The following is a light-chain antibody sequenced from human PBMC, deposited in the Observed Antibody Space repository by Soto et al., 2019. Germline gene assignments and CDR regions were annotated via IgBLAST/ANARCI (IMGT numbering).Light chain of an antibody. V-gene: IGLV2-23*02. Sequence: QSALTQPASVSGSPGQSITISCTGTSSDVGSYNLVSWYQQHPGKAPKLMIYEVSKRPSGVSNRLSGSKSGNTASLKISGLQAEDESDYYCCSYAGSEVFCEGTKHTVL. CDR3: CSYAGSEV. CDR2: EVS. CDR1: SSDVGSYNL. J-gene: IGLJ2*01.